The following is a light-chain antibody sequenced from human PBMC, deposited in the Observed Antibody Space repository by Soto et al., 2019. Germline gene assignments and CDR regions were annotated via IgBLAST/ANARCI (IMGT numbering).Light chain of an antibody. Sequence: EIVLTQSPATLSLSPGERATLSCRASQNVSSYLAWYQQKPGQAPRLLIHDASNRATGIPARFSGSGSGTDFTLTISSLEPEDFAVYYCQQRSNWWTFGQGTKVE. CDR3: QQRSNWWT. CDR1: QNVSSY. J-gene: IGKJ1*01. CDR2: DAS. V-gene: IGKV3-11*01.